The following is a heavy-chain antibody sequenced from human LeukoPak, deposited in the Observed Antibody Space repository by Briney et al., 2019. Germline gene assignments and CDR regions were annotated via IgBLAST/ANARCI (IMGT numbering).Heavy chain of an antibody. J-gene: IGHJ6*02. V-gene: IGHV3-23*01. CDR2: ISGSGGST. CDR1: GFTFSSYA. Sequence: GGSLRLSCAASGFTFSSYAMSWVRQAPGKGLEWVSAISGSGGSTHYADSVKGRFTISRDNSKNTLYLQMNSLRAEDTAVYYCARIAVAGPGDYYYYGMDVWGQGTTVTVSS. CDR3: ARIAVAGPGDYYYYGMDV. D-gene: IGHD6-19*01.